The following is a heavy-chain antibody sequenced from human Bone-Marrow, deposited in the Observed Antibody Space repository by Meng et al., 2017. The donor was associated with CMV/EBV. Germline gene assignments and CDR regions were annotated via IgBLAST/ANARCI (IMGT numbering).Heavy chain of an antibody. J-gene: IGHJ6*02. CDR3: ARDPYCSSTSCYMGGSGWYYYYYGMDV. Sequence: GESLKISCAASGFTFSSYWMSWVRQAPGKGLVWVSRINSDGSSTSYADSVKGRFTISRDNAKNTLYLQMNSLRAEDTAVYYCARDPYCSSTSCYMGGSGWYYYYYGMDVWGQGTTVTVSS. V-gene: IGHV3-74*01. CDR2: INSDGSST. D-gene: IGHD2-2*02. CDR1: GFTFSSYW.